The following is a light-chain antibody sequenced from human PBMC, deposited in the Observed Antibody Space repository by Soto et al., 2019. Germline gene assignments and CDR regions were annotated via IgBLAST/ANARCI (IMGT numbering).Light chain of an antibody. CDR3: QQSYSTLWT. Sequence: DIQMTQSPSSLSASVGDRVTITCRASQSISSYLNWYQQKPGKAPKLLIYAASSLQSGVPSRFNGNGSGTDFTLTISSLQPEDFATYYCQQSYSTLWTFGQGTKVDIK. J-gene: IGKJ1*01. V-gene: IGKV1-39*01. CDR2: AAS. CDR1: QSISSY.